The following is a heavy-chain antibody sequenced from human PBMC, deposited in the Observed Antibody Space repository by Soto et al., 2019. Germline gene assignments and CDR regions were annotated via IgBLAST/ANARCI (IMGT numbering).Heavy chain of an antibody. V-gene: IGHV3-30*18. CDR3: AKVSISKSSAVTFDS. CDR2: VSYDATYE. D-gene: IGHD2-15*01. J-gene: IGHJ4*02. CDR1: GFTFRTYD. Sequence: GGSLILSCAVSGFTFRTYDMHWVRQAPGKGLEWVAVVSYDATYENYADSVKGRFTVSRDSSKNTLYLQMNSLRAEDTAVYYCAKVSISKSSAVTFDSWGRGTLVTVSS.